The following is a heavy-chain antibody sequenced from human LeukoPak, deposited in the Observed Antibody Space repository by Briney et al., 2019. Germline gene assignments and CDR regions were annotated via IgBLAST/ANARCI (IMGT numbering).Heavy chain of an antibody. Sequence: GGSLRLSCAASGFFFSRYWVTWVRRAPGVGLEWVASIKEDGSEKYYVDSVKGRFTISRDNANNSLYLQINSLRAEDTAVYYCARSFGTTITCDIWGQGTVVTVSS. CDR3: ARSFGTTITCDI. J-gene: IGHJ3*02. V-gene: IGHV3-7*01. CDR1: GFFFSRYW. CDR2: IKEDGSEK. D-gene: IGHD1-7*01.